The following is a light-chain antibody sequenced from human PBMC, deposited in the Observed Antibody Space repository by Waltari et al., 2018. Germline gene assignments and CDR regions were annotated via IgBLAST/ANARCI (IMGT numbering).Light chain of an antibody. CDR2: EDD. Sequence: NFMLTQPHSVSESPVKTVTISCTRSSGSIASIFVQWYQQRPGSAPTTVIYEDDQRPSGVPDRFSGSIDSSSNSASLTISGLETEDEADYYCQSYDTSNWVFGGGTKLTVL. CDR3: QSYDTSNWV. CDR1: SGSIASIF. J-gene: IGLJ3*02. V-gene: IGLV6-57*04.